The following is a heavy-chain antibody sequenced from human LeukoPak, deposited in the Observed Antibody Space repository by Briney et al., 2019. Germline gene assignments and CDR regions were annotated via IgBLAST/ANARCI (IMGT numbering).Heavy chain of an antibody. D-gene: IGHD1-26*01. CDR3: ARAQPSYSGSYLRGTVHDY. CDR2: IIPIFGTA. J-gene: IGHJ4*02. Sequence: SVKVSCKASGGTFSSYAISWVRQAPGQGLEWMGGIIPIFGTANYAQKFQGRVTITADESTSTAYMELSSLRSEDTAVYYCARAQPSYSGSYLRGTVHDYWGQGTLVTVSS. CDR1: GGTFSSYA. V-gene: IGHV1-69*13.